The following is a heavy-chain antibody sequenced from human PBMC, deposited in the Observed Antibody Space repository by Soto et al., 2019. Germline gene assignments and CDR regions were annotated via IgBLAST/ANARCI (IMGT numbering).Heavy chain of an antibody. CDR1: GGSISSGDCY. J-gene: IGHJ5*02. D-gene: IGHD5-18*01. V-gene: IGHV4-30-4*01. CDR2: IYYSGST. CDR3: ARDVDTTSHLNWFDP. Sequence: PSETLSLTCTVSGGSISSGDCYWSWIRQPPGKGLEWIGYIYYSGSTYYNPSLKSRVTISLDTSKNQFSLKLSSVTAADTAVYYCARDVDTTSHLNWFDPWGQGVMVTVSS.